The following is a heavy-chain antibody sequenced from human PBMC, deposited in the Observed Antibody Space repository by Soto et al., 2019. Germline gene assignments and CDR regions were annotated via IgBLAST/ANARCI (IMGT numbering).Heavy chain of an antibody. CDR1: GGTFSSYA. V-gene: IGHV1-69*12. J-gene: IGHJ5*02. CDR2: IIPIFGTA. Sequence: QVQLVQSGAEVKKPGSSVKVSCKASGGTFSSYAISWVRQAPGQGLEWMGGIIPIFGTANYAQKFQGRVXSXAXEXXSTAYMALSSLRSEDTAVYYCARDLATVLTGWFDPWGQGTLVTVSS. CDR3: ARDLATVLTGWFDP. D-gene: IGHD4-17*01.